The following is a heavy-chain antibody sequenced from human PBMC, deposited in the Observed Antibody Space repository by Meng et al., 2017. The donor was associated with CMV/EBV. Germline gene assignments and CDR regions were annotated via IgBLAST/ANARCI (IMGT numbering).Heavy chain of an antibody. CDR3: ATDPTYYDFWSSHFIDY. CDR2: IKQDGSEK. CDR1: GFTFSSYW. J-gene: IGHJ4*02. V-gene: IGHV3-7*01. Sequence: GESLKISCAASGFTFSSYWMSWVRQAPGKGLEWVANIKQDGSEKYYVDSVKGRFTISRDNAKNSLYLQMNSLRAEDTAVYYCATDPTYYDFWSSHFIDYWGQGTLDTVSS. D-gene: IGHD3-3*01.